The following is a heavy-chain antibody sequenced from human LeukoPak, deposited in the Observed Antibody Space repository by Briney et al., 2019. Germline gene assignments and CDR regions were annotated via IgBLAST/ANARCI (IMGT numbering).Heavy chain of an antibody. CDR1: GFTFSSYE. CDR3: ARRYCSSTSCTLDY. Sequence: GGSLRLSCAASGFTFSSYEMNWVRQAPGKGLEWVSYISGSGSTIYYADSVKGRFTISRDNAKNSLYLQMNSLRAEDTAVYYCARRYCSSTSCTLDYWGQGTLVTVSS. J-gene: IGHJ4*02. V-gene: IGHV3-48*03. D-gene: IGHD2-2*01. CDR2: ISGSGSTI.